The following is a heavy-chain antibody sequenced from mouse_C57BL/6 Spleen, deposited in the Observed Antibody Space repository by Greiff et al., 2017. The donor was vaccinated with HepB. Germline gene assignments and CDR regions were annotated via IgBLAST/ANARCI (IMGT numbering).Heavy chain of an antibody. CDR1: GYTFPSYW. CDR3: ATLYYGYYSY. CDR2: IDPSDSYT. D-gene: IGHD2-3*01. J-gene: IGHJ2*01. V-gene: IGHV1-50*01. Sequence: VQLQQPGAELVKPGASVKLSCKASGYTFPSYWMQWVKQRPGQGLEWIGEIDPSDSYTNYNQKFKGKATLTVDTSSSTAYMQLSSLTSEDSAVYYCATLYYGYYSYWGQGTTLTVSS.